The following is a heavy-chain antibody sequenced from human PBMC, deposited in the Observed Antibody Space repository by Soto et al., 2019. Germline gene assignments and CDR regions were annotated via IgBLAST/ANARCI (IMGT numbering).Heavy chain of an antibody. V-gene: IGHV4-4*01. CDR1: GDSITNDRW. D-gene: IGHD5-12*01. CDR3: TANGYYSLGY. CDR2: IYHSGRS. Sequence: QVQLQESGPGLVKPSGTLSLTCSVSGDSITNDRWWSWVRQSPGKGLEWIGEIYHSGRSNYNPSLKCRVIVSVDNSKNNFSLTLSSVTAADTAVYCCTANGYYSLGYWGQGSLVTVSS. J-gene: IGHJ4*02.